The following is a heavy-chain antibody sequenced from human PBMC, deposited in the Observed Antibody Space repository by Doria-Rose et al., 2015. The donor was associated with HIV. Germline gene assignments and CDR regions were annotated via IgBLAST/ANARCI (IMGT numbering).Heavy chain of an antibody. D-gene: IGHD6-13*01. Sequence: QITLKVSGPVLVKPTETLTLTCTVSGVSLSSPGMGVSWIRQPPGKALEWLANIFSDDERSYKTSLKSRLIISRGTSKSQVVLTMTDMDPVDTATYYCARIKSSRWYHKYYFDFWGQGTLVIVSA. CDR3: ARIKSSRWYHKYYFDF. J-gene: IGHJ4*02. CDR2: IFSDDER. CDR1: GVSLSSPGMG. V-gene: IGHV2-26*01.